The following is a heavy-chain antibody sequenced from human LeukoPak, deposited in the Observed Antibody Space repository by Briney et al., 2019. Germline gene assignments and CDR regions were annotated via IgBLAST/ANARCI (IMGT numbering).Heavy chain of an antibody. CDR3: AREQRVHCSGGSCTAFDI. J-gene: IGHJ3*02. CDR2: ISSSRSYI. V-gene: IGHV3-21*01. D-gene: IGHD2-15*01. Sequence: GGSLTLSCTASGFTFNTYTMNWVRQAPGKGLEWVSSISSSRSYIYYSYSVKGRFTTSRHNAKNSLHQQMNSLRADDTAVYYCAREQRVHCSGGSCTAFDIWGQGTMVTVSS. CDR1: GFTFNTYT.